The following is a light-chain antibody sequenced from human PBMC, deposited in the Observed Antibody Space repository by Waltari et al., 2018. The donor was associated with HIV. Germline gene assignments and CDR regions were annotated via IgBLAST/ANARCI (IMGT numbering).Light chain of an antibody. CDR3: QQYNKWPWT. J-gene: IGKJ1*01. CDR2: GAS. Sequence: EVVMTQSTATLSVSPGERATLSCRASQNINNNLTWNQQKPGQPPSLLIFGASTRATGIPARFSGSGSGTEFTLTISSLQSEDFAVYYCQQYNKWPWTFGQGTRVEIK. V-gene: IGKV3-15*01. CDR1: QNINNN.